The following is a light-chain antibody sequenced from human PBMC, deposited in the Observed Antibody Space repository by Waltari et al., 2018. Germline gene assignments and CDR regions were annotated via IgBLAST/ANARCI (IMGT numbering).Light chain of an antibody. J-gene: IGKJ1*01. CDR1: QSISRF. CDR3: QKYGSLPAT. Sequence: EIMLTQSPGTLSLSPGERATLSCRASQSISRFLACYQQKPGQAPRLLIYDASTRATGIPDRFSGSGSGTDFSLTINRLEPEDIAVYYCQKYGSLPATFGQGTKVEIK. CDR2: DAS. V-gene: IGKV3-20*01.